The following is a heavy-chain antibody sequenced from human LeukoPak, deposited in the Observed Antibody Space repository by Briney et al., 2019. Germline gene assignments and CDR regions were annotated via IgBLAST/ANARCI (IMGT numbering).Heavy chain of an antibody. D-gene: IGHD1-20*01. CDR1: RFTLSIYA. Sequence: GGSLRLSRVASRFTLSIYAMHWVRQAPGKGLEWVAVISNEGSNEYYADSVRGRFTIPRDNSKNTLFLEMNNLRAEDTAVYYFASGGGAMITRNFDYWRGGTLDSVSS. J-gene: IGHJ4*02. V-gene: IGHV3-30*14. CDR3: ASGGGAMITRNFDY. CDR2: ISNEGSNE.